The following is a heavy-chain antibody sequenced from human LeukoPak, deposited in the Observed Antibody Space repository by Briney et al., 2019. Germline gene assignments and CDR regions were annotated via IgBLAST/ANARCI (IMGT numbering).Heavy chain of an antibody. Sequence: PRRSLRLSCAASGFTFSSYSMNWVRQAPGKGLEWVSSISSSSSYIYYADSVKGRFTISRDNAKNSLYLQMNSLRAEDTAVYYCARDMITFGGHDYWGQGTLVTVSS. V-gene: IGHV3-21*01. CDR3: ARDMITFGGHDY. CDR2: ISSSSSYI. D-gene: IGHD3-16*01. CDR1: GFTFSSYS. J-gene: IGHJ4*02.